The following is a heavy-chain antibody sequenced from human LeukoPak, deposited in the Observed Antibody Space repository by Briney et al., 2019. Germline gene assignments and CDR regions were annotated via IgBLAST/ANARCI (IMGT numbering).Heavy chain of an antibody. CDR2: IRSDSKTI. Sequence: GGSLRLSCVMSGFTFNSEPMNWVRQAPGKGLGWIAHIRSDSKTIVYADSVKGRFTISRDNAKNSLSLQMNSLRAEDTAVYFCARDYDWAFDYWGQGILVTVAS. CDR1: GFTFNSEP. CDR3: ARDYDWAFDY. J-gene: IGHJ4*02. V-gene: IGHV3-48*01. D-gene: IGHD3-16*01.